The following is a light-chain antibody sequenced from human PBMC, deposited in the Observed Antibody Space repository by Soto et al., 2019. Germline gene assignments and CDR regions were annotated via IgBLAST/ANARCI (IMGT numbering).Light chain of an antibody. CDR2: GNT. Sequence: QSVLTQLPSVSGAPGQTVIISCTGSSSNIGAGYDVHWYQHLPGTAPKLLIYGNTNRPSGVPDRFSGSRSGTSASLAITGLQAEDDGDYYCQSYDSGLSASSVFGTATKVTVL. J-gene: IGLJ1*01. CDR1: SSNIGAGYD. CDR3: QSYDSGLSASSV. V-gene: IGLV1-40*01.